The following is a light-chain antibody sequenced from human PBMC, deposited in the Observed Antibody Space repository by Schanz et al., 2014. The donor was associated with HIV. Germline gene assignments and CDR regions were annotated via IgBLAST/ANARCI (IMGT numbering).Light chain of an antibody. V-gene: IGKV1-33*01. J-gene: IGKJ4*01. CDR3: QQFETLPT. CDR1: QDIANS. Sequence: IQMAQSPSSLSASVGDRVTITCQASQDIANSLNWYQQKPGKAPKLLIYDASTLETGVPSRFSASGSGSDFTFTITTLQPEDFATYYCQQFETLPTFGGGTKVEIK. CDR2: DAS.